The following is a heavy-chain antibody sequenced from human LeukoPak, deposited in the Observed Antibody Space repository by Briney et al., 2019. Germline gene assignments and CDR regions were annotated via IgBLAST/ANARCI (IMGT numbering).Heavy chain of an antibody. CDR2: IYYSGST. V-gene: IGHV4-4*02. D-gene: IGHD3-9*01. J-gene: IGHJ4*02. CDR1: GGSISSSNW. CDR3: AREYTRYFDWLSRLDNSYYFDY. Sequence: KPSETLSLTCAVSGGSISSSNWWSWVRQPPGKGLEWIGYIYYSGSTYYNPSLKSRVTISVDTSKNQFSLKLSSVTAADTAVYYCAREYTRYFDWLSRLDNSYYFDYWGQGTLVTVSS.